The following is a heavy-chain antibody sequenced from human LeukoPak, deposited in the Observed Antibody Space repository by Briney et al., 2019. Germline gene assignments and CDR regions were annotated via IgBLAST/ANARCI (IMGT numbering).Heavy chain of an antibody. V-gene: IGHV4-31*03. CDR3: ARSFRSLRSYYFDY. J-gene: IGHJ4*02. CDR1: GGSISSGGYY. CDR2: IYYSGST. Sequence: SETLSLTCTVSGGSISSGGYYWSWIRQHPGKGREWIGYIYYSGSTYYNPSLKSRVTISVDTSKNQFSLKLSSVTAADTAVYYCARSFRSLRSYYFDYWGQGTLVTVSS.